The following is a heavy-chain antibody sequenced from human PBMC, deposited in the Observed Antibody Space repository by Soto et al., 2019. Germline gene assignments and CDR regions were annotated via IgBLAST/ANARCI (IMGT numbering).Heavy chain of an antibody. J-gene: IGHJ6*02. D-gene: IGHD3-3*01. CDR2: VNHSGSA. V-gene: IGHV4-34*01. Sequence: PSETLSLTCAVYGGSFSGYYWSWIRQPPGKGLEWIGEVNHSGSANYNPSLKSRVTISVDTSKNQFSLKLSSVTAADTAAYFCARQSIFGVNFYYGVDVWGQGTTVTVSS. CDR3: ARQSIFGVNFYYGVDV. CDR1: GGSFSGYY.